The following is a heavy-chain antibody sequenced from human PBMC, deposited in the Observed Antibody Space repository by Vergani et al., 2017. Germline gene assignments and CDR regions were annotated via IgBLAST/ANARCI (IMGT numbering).Heavy chain of an antibody. Sequence: EVQLVQSGAEVKKPGESLKISCKVSGYSFINYWIGWVRQLPGKGLEWMAIVFPADSTTRYSPSFQGPVTISADISISTAYLQWSSLKASDTAMYYCARHYGDNFGWFDPWGQGTLVTVSS. CDR1: GYSFINYW. D-gene: IGHD4-17*01. V-gene: IGHV5-51*01. CDR3: ARHYGDNFGWFDP. J-gene: IGHJ5*02. CDR2: VFPADSTT.